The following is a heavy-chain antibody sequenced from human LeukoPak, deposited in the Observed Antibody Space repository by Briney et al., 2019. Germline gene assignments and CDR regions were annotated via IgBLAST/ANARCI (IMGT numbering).Heavy chain of an antibody. CDR2: INPNSGGT. J-gene: IGHJ5*02. D-gene: IGHD2-2*01. V-gene: IGHV1-2*02. Sequence: ASVKVSCKASGYTFTGYYMHWVRQAPGQGLEWMGWINPNSGGTDYAQKFQGRVTMTRDTSISTAYMELSRLRSDDTAVYYCARDLQDIVVVPAAIRHNWFDPWGQGTLVTVSS. CDR3: ARDLQDIVVVPAAIRHNWFDP. CDR1: GYTFTGYY.